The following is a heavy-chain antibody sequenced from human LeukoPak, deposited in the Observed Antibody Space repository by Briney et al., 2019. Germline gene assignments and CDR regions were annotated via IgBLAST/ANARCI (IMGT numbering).Heavy chain of an antibody. V-gene: IGHV4-4*07. J-gene: IGHJ4*02. CDR3: ARGGIAARPTSGYFDY. CDR2: IYTSGST. Sequence: SETLSLTCTVSGVSISSYYWSWIRQPAGKGLEWIGRIYTSGSTNYNPSLKSRVTMSVDTSKNQFSLKLSSVTAADTAVYYCARGGIAARPTSGYFDYWGQGTLVTVSS. CDR1: GVSISSYY. D-gene: IGHD6-6*01.